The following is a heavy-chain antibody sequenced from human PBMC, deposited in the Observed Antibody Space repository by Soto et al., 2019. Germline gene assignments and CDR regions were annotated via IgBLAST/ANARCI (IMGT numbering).Heavy chain of an antibody. CDR3: AMSIVVVTALDS. CDR2: INSGNGNT. Sequence: QVQLVQSGAEEKKPGASLKVSCKASGYTFTSYAMHWVRQAPGQRLEWMGWINSGNGNTKYSEKFHGRVTITRDTAASTAYMELSSLRSEDTAVYYCAMSIVVVTALDSWGQGTLVTVS. D-gene: IGHD2-21*02. J-gene: IGHJ4*02. V-gene: IGHV1-3*05. CDR1: GYTFTSYA.